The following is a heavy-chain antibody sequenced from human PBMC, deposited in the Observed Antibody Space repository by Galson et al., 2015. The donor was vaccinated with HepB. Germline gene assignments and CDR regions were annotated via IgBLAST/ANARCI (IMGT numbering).Heavy chain of an antibody. V-gene: IGHV5-51*01. Sequence: QSGAEVKKPGESLKISYKGSGYSFTSYWIGWVRQMPGKGLEWMGIIYPGDSDTRYSPSFQGQVTISADKSISTAYLQWSSLKASDTAMYYCARQQNYDYVWGSYRPNMAFDIWGQGTMVTVSS. J-gene: IGHJ3*02. CDR3: ARQQNYDYVWGSYRPNMAFDI. D-gene: IGHD3-16*02. CDR1: GYSFTSYW. CDR2: IYPGDSDT.